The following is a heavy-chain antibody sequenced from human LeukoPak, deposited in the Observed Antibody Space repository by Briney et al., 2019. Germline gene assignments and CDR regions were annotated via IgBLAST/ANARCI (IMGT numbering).Heavy chain of an antibody. CDR1: GFTFSSYG. Sequence: GRSLGLSCAASGFTFSSYGMHWVRQAPGKGLEWVAVIWYDGSNKYYADSVKGRFTISRDNSKNTLYLQMNSLRAEDTAVYYCARGSGYPSGDNWFDPWGQGTLVTVSS. CDR3: ARGSGYPSGDNWFDP. J-gene: IGHJ5*02. D-gene: IGHD3-22*01. CDR2: IWYDGSNK. V-gene: IGHV3-33*01.